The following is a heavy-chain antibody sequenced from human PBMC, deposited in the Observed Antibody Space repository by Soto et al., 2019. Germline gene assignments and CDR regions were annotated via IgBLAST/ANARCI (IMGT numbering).Heavy chain of an antibody. CDR1: GGSISSSSYY. Sequence: SETLSLTCTVSGGSISSSSYYWGWIRQPPGKGLEWIGSIYYSGSTYYNPSLKSRVTFSVYTSKNQFSLKLSSPTAADTAVYYCAKDLDGLGYFDYWGQGTLVTVSS. CDR3: AKDLDGLGYFDY. J-gene: IGHJ4*02. D-gene: IGHD3-10*01. V-gene: IGHV4-39*07. CDR2: IYYSGST.